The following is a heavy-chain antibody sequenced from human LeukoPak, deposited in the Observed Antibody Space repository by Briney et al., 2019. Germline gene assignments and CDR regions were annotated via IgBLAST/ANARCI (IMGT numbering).Heavy chain of an antibody. V-gene: IGHV3-21*01. CDR2: ISSSSSYI. CDR3: ARMRLALGGFAY. J-gene: IGHJ4*02. Sequence: AGGSLRLSCAASGFTFSSYSMNWVRQAPGKGLEWVSSISSSSSYIYYADSVKGRFTISRDNAKNSLYLQMNSLRAEDTAVYYCARMRLALGGFAYWGQGTLVTVSS. D-gene: IGHD1-26*01. CDR1: GFTFSSYS.